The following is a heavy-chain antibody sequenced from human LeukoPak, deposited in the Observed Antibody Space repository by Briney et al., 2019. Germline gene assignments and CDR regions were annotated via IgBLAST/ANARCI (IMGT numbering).Heavy chain of an antibody. CDR1: GGSISSNY. CDR2: IYHSGST. V-gene: IGHV4-59*12. J-gene: IGHJ3*02. Sequence: PSETLSLTCTASGGSISSNYWSWIRQPAGKGLEWIGYIYHSGSTYYNPSLKSRVTISVDRSKNQFSLKLSSVTAADTAVYYCARDRGPSTSSGAFDIWGQGTMVTVSS. CDR3: ARDRGPSTSSGAFDI. D-gene: IGHD2-2*01.